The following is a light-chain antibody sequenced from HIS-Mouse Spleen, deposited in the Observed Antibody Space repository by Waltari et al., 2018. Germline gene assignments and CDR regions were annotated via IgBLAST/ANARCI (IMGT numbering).Light chain of an antibody. CDR1: QSVLYSSNNKNY. CDR3: QKYYSTPFT. Sequence: DIVMTQSPDSLAVSLGERATINCKSSQSVLYSSNNKNYLTWYQRKPGQPPKLIIYWAATRESGVPDRFSGSGSGTDFTLTSSSLQAEDVAVYYCQKYYSTPFTFGPGTKVDIK. V-gene: IGKV4-1*01. J-gene: IGKJ3*01. CDR2: WAA.